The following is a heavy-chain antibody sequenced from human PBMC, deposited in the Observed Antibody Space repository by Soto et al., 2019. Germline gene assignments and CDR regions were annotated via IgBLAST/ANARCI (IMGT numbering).Heavy chain of an antibody. J-gene: IGHJ3*01. CDR3: ARRASR. CDR1: GFTFSTSE. D-gene: IGHD1-26*01. V-gene: IGHV3-48*03. CDR2: IHPSGQPI. Sequence: EVQLVESGGGLIQPGGSLRLSCAASGFTFSTSEMYWVRQAQGKGLEWVSYIHPSGQPIFYADSVKGRFTISRDNAKNSLSLQMSSLRAEDSAVYYCARRASRWGQGTMVTVSS.